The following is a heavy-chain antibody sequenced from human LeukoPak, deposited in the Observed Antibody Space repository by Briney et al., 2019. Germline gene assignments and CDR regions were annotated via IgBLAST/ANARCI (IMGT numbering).Heavy chain of an antibody. CDR1: GFTFDDYA. CDR3: AKGSYSSTWYPFDY. CDR2: LSWNSSNM. Sequence: GGSLRLSCAASGFTFDDYAMHWVRQTPGKGLEWVSGLSWNSSNMVYADSVKGRFTISRDNAKNSLYLQMNSLREEDTAFYYCAKGSYSSTWYPFDYWGQGTLVTVSS. D-gene: IGHD6-13*01. J-gene: IGHJ4*02. V-gene: IGHV3-9*01.